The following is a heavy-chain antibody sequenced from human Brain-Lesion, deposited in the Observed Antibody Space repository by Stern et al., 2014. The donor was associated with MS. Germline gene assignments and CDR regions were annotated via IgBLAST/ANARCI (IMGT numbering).Heavy chain of an antibody. V-gene: IGHV1-24*01. J-gene: IGHJ6*02. CDR1: GYTLTELS. CDR2: FDPEDGET. CDR3: ATDRDDFRSGYSAPTKGYGLDV. D-gene: IGHD3-3*01. Sequence: QVQLVQSGAEVKKPGASVKVSCKVSGYTLTELSMHWGRHAPGKGLERMGGFDPEDGETIYAQKFQGRVTMTEDTSTDTAYMELSSLRSEDTAVYYCATDRDDFRSGYSAPTKGYGLDVWGQGTTVTVTS.